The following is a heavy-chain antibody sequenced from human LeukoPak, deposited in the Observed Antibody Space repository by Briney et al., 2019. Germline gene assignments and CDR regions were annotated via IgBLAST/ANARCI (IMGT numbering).Heavy chain of an antibody. D-gene: IGHD4-17*01. CDR3: ATSDGDYYYGMDV. V-gene: IGHV3-48*02. CDR1: GFTFSSYS. CDR2: ISSSSTI. Sequence: GGSLRLSCAASGFTFSSYSMNWVRQAPGKGLEWVSYISSSSTIYYADSVKGRFTISRDNAKNSLYLQMNSLRDEDTAVYYCATSDGDYYYGMDVWGQGTTVTVSS. J-gene: IGHJ6*02.